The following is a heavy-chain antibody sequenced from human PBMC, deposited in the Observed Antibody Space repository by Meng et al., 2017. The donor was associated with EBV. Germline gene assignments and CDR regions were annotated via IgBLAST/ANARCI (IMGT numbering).Heavy chain of an antibody. V-gene: IGHV1-3*01. Sequence: GRLLQSGAKVKDPGAPVNVSCKASGYAFTSYILHWVRQAPGQRLEWMGWVNVGVGYTKYSQKFQGRVTISSDTSATTGYMELSSLRSEDTAVYYCVRGPPVGVPGPGDYWGQGTLVTVSS. CDR1: GYAFTSYI. CDR2: VNVGVGYT. CDR3: VRGPPVGVPGPGDY. D-gene: IGHD2-21*01. J-gene: IGHJ4*02.